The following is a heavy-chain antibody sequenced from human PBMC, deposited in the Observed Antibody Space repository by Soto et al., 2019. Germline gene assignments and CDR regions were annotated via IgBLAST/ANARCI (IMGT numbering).Heavy chain of an antibody. CDR2: TYYRSRWYN. Sequence: SQTRSLTCAISGDSVSSNSAAWNWIRLSPSRGLEWLARTYYRSRWYNDYAVSVGSRITVNPDTSKNQVSLQLTSVTPDDTARYSSADTIPHQCPYMDVGGKGTTAPAS. V-gene: IGHV6-1*01. CDR3: ADTIPHQCPYMDV. J-gene: IGHJ6*03. D-gene: IGHD2-21*01. CDR1: GDSVSSNSAA.